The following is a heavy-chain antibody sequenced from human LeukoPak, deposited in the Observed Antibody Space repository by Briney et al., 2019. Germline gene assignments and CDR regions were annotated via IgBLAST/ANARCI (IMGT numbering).Heavy chain of an antibody. J-gene: IGHJ4*02. Sequence: SVKVSCKASGYTFTGYYMHWVRQAPGQGLEWVGGIIPIFGTANYAQKFQGRVTITADKSTSTAYMELSRLRSEDTAVYYCARAVQVTTGGLFDYWGQGTLVTVSS. CDR1: GYTFTGYY. CDR3: ARAVQVTTGGLFDY. D-gene: IGHD4-17*01. V-gene: IGHV1-69*06. CDR2: IIPIFGTA.